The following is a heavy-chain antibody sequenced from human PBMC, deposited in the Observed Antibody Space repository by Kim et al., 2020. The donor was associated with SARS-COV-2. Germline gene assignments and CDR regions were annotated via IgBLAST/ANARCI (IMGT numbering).Heavy chain of an antibody. CDR1: GFTFSSYS. D-gene: IGHD3-10*01. J-gene: IGHJ3*02. CDR3: ARDLWFGGTPVAFDI. CDR2: ISSRSSYI. Sequence: GGSLRLSCAASGFTFSSYSMNWVRQAPGKGLECVSSISSRSSYIYYADSVKGRFTISRDNAKNSLYLQMNSLRAEDTAVYYCARDLWFGGTPVAFDIWGQGTLVTVSS. V-gene: IGHV3-21*01.